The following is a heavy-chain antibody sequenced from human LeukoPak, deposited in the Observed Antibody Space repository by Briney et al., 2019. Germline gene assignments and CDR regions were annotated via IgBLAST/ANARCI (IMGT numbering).Heavy chain of an antibody. CDR2: INHSGST. V-gene: IGHV4-34*01. CDR3: ARVGYCSSTSCYNRRGWFDP. J-gene: IGHJ5*02. D-gene: IGHD2-2*02. CDR1: GGSFSGYY. Sequence: PSETLSLTCAVYGGSFSGYYWSWIRQPPGKGLEWTGEINHSGSTNYNPSLKSRVTISVDTSKNQFSLKLSSVTAADTAVYYCARVGYCSSTSCYNRRGWFDPWGQGTLVTVSS.